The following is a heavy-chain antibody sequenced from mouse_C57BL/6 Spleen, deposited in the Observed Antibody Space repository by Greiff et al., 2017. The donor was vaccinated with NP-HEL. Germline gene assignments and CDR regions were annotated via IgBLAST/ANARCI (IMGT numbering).Heavy chain of an antibody. CDR3: ARQYYYGSSYGYFDV. D-gene: IGHD1-1*01. CDR2: ISSGSSTI. CDR1: GFTFSDYG. V-gene: IGHV5-17*01. J-gene: IGHJ1*03. Sequence: DVHLVESGGGLVKPGGSLKLSCAASGFTFSDYGMHWVRQAPEKGLEWVAYISSGSSTIYYADTVKGRFTISRDNAKNTLFLQMTSLRSEDTAMYYCARQYYYGSSYGYFDVWGTGTTVTVSS.